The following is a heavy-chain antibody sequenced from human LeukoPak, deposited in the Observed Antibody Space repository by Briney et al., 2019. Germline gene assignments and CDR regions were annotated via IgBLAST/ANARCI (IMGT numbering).Heavy chain of an antibody. V-gene: IGHV1-18*01. CDR2: ISAYNGNT. J-gene: IGHJ4*02. CDR1: GGTFSSYA. CDR3: AWSIYYDSSVDY. D-gene: IGHD3-22*01. Sequence: ASVKVSCKASGGTFSSYAISWERQAPGQGLEWMGWISAYNGNTNYAQKLQGRVTMTTDTSTSTAYMELRSLRSDDTAVYYCAWSIYYDSSVDYWGQGTLVTVSS.